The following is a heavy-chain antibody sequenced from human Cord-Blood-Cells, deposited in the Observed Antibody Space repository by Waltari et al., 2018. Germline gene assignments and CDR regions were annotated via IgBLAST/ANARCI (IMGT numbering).Heavy chain of an antibody. CDR2: INHSGST. CDR1: GGSFSGYY. CDR3: ARTQGERTNDY. D-gene: IGHD1-7*01. Sequence: QVQLQQWGAGLLKPSETLSLTCAVYGGSFSGYYWSWIRQPPGKGLEWIGEINHSGSTNYNPSLKSRVTISVDTSKNQFSLKLSSVTAADTAVYYCARTQGERTNDYWGQGTLVTVSS. J-gene: IGHJ4*02. V-gene: IGHV4-34*01.